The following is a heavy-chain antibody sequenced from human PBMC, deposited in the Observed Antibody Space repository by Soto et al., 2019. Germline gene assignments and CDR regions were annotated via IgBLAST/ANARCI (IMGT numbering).Heavy chain of an antibody. Sequence: TSETLSLTCTVSGGSISSGGYYWSWIRQHPGKGLEWIGYIYYSGSTYYNPSLKSRVTISVDTSKNQFSLKLSSVTAADTAVYYCARDFSSLGCSGGSCYSRAFDIWGQGTMVTVSS. J-gene: IGHJ3*02. D-gene: IGHD2-15*01. CDR1: GGSISSGGYY. CDR3: ARDFSSLGCSGGSCYSRAFDI. CDR2: IYYSGST. V-gene: IGHV4-31*03.